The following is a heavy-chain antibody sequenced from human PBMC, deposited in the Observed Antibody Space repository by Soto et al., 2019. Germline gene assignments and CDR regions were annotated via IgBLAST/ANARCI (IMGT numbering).Heavy chain of an antibody. J-gene: IGHJ4*02. CDR3: ARGPAYYDILTGYYNMYDFDY. Sequence: QVQLVQSGAEVKKPGSSVKVSCKASGGTFSSYAISWVRQAPGQGLEWMGGIIHIFGTANYAQKFQGRVTITADESTSTAYMELSSLRSEDTAVYYCARGPAYYDILTGYYNMYDFDYWGQGTLVTVSS. V-gene: IGHV1-69*12. CDR1: GGTFSSYA. D-gene: IGHD3-9*01. CDR2: IIHIFGTA.